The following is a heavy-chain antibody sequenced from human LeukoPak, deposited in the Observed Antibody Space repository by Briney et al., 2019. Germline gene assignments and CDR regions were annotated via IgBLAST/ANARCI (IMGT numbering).Heavy chain of an antibody. CDR3: ARVRVGDHFYWSFDL. CDR2: LYSGSDT. V-gene: IGHV3-53*01. D-gene: IGHD3-3*02. Sequence: GGSLRLSCAASVFTVSATYMNWVRQAPGKGLEWVSILYSGSDTYYADSVKGRFTISRDNSKNTLSLQMDSLRAEDTAVYYCARVRVGDHFYWSFDLWGRGTLVTVSS. J-gene: IGHJ2*01. CDR1: VFTVSATY.